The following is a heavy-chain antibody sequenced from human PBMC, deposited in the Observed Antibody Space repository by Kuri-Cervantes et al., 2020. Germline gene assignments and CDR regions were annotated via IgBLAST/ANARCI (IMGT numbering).Heavy chain of an antibody. CDR3: ARGAHSSSWTTGFGY. CDR2: MNPNSGNT. CDR1: GYTLTELS. V-gene: IGHV1-8*01. Sequence: ASVKVSCKVSGYTLTELSMHWVRQAPGKGLEWMGWMNPNSGNTGYAQKFQGRVTMTRNTSISTAYMELSSLRSDDTAVYYCARGAHSSSWTTGFGYWGQGTLVTVSS. D-gene: IGHD6-13*01. J-gene: IGHJ4*02.